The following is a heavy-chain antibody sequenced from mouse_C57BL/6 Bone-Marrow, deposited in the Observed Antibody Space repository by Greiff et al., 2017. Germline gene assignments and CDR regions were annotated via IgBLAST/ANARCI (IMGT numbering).Heavy chain of an antibody. CDR1: GYTFTSYG. CDR2: IDPRSGNT. CDR3: ARVDYGSSWYCDV. V-gene: IGHV1-81*01. J-gene: IGHJ1*03. D-gene: IGHD1-1*01. Sequence: VQLQQSGAELARPGASVKLSCKASGYTFTSYGISWVKQRPGQGLEWIGEIDPRSGNTYYNEKFKGKATLTAAKSSSTASMQLRSLTSEDSAVYFCARVDYGSSWYCDVWGTGTTVTVSS.